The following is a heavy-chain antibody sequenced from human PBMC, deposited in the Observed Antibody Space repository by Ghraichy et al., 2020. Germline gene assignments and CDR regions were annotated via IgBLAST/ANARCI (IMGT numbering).Heavy chain of an antibody. Sequence: LSLTCAASGFTFSSYAMSWVRQAPGKGLEWVSAISGSGGSTYYADSVKGRFTISRDNSKNTLYLQMNSLRAEDTAVYYCAKDGEMATIIDEYFQHWGQGNLVNGS. J-gene: IGHJ1*01. V-gene: IGHV3-23*01. CDR3: AKDGEMATIIDEYFQH. D-gene: IGHD5-24*01. CDR1: GFTFSSYA. CDR2: ISGSGGST.